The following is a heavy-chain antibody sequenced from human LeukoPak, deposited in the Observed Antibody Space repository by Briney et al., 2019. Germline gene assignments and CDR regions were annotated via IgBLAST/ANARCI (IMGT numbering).Heavy chain of an antibody. V-gene: IGHV4-59*08. CDR1: GGSISSYY. J-gene: IGHJ3*02. CDR3: ANTAMVHDDAFDI. CDR2: IYYSGST. Sequence: NPSETLSLTCTVSGGSISSYYWSWIRQPPGKGLEWMGYIYYSGSTNYNPSLKSRVTISVDTSKNQFSLKLSSVTAADTAVYYCANTAMVHDDAFDIWGQGTMVTVSS. D-gene: IGHD5-18*01.